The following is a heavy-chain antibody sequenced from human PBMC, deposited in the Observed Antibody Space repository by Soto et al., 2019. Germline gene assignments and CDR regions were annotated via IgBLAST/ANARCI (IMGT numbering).Heavy chain of an antibody. CDR2: ISSTTNYI. V-gene: IGHV3-21*06. CDR3: ARESEDLTSNFDY. Sequence: EVQLVESGGGLVKPGGSLRLSCAASGFTFTRYSMNWVRQAPGKGLEWVSSISSTTNYIYYGESMKGRFTISRDNAKNSLYLEMNSMRAEDTAVYYCARESEDLTSNFDYWGKGTLVTVSS. CDR1: GFTFTRYS. J-gene: IGHJ4*02.